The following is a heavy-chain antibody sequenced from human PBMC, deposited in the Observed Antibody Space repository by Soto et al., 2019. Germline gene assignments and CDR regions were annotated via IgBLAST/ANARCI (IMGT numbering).Heavy chain of an antibody. CDR1: GFTFSNYW. Sequence: EVQLVESGGGLVQPGGSLRLSCAGSGFTFSNYWMHWVRQAPGKGLEWVSRIDHDGPTDYADSVRGRFTISRDNAENTLYLQRNCLRPEYTAVYYCVRDSHGDYWGQGTLVTVSS. V-gene: IGHV3-74*01. CDR3: VRDSHGDY. J-gene: IGHJ4*02. CDR2: IDHDGPT.